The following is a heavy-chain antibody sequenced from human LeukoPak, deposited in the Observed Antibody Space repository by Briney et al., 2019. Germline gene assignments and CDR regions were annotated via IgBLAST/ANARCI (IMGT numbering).Heavy chain of an antibody. Sequence: GGSLRLSCAASGFPLSDYDVFWVRQAPGKGLEWVSGIGTAGDTYYPDSVKGRFTISRENTNNSLYLQMNNLRAGDTAVYYCARGEGGSYFRNSYYFGSWGQGALVTVSS. CDR1: GFPLSDYD. D-gene: IGHD1-26*01. CDR2: IGTAGDT. V-gene: IGHV3-13*04. J-gene: IGHJ4*02. CDR3: ARGEGGSYFRNSYYFGS.